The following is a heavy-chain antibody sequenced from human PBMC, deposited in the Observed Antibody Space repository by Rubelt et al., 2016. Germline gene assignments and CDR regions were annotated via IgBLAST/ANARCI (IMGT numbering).Heavy chain of an antibody. CDR2: ISWNSHSI. D-gene: IGHD6-6*01. CDR1: GFTFSSYG. V-gene: IGHV3-9*01. Sequence: VEFGGGLAQPGGSLRLSCAASGFTFSSYGMSWVRQAPGEGPEWVSGISWNSHSIKYADSVKGRFTISRDNAKNSLYLQMDSLRAEDTALYYCAKEKSRGGVLAPRWDYYSGMDVWGQGTTVTVSS. CDR3: AKEKSRGGVLAPRWDYYSGMDV. J-gene: IGHJ6*02.